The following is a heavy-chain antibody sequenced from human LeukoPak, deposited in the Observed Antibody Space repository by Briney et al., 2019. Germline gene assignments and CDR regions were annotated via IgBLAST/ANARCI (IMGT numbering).Heavy chain of an antibody. J-gene: IGHJ4*02. CDR1: GYTFTGYY. D-gene: IGHD3-22*01. V-gene: IGHV1-2*02. CDR2: INPNSGGT. Sequence: ASVKVSCKASGYTFTGYYMHWVRQAPGQGLEWMGWINPNSGGTNYAQTFQGRVTMTRDTSISTAYMELSRLRSDDTAVYYCARERASSYYYDSSGYPDYWGQGTLVTVSS. CDR3: ARERASSYYYDSSGYPDY.